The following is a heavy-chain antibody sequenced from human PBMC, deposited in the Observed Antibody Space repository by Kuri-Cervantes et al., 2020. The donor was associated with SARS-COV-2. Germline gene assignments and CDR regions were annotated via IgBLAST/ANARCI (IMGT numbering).Heavy chain of an antibody. CDR1: GFTVRSTF. CDR3: ALRVGDTAGAFDM. CDR2: IYNDGST. V-gene: IGHV3-53*01. D-gene: IGHD1-26*01. Sequence: GESLKISCAASGFTVRSTFMSWVRQAPGKGLDCVSVIYNDGSTYYADSVKGRFTISRDNSKNTLYLQMNSLRDEDTALYYCALRVGDTAGAFDMWGQGTMVTVSS. J-gene: IGHJ3*02.